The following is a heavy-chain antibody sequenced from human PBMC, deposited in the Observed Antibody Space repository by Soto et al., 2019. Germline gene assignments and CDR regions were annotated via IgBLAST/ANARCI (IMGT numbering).Heavy chain of an antibody. CDR1: GCSISSGGYY. D-gene: IGHD3-3*01. J-gene: IGHJ4*02. CDR3: ARSISP. Sequence: QVQLQESGPGLVKPSQTLSLTCTVAGCSISSGGYYWSWIRQHPGKGLGWIGYIYYIGSTYYNPSLKSRVTISIATSKNKFSLKLSSVPAADTAVYYCARSISPWGQGTLVTVSS. CDR2: IYYIGST. V-gene: IGHV4-31*03.